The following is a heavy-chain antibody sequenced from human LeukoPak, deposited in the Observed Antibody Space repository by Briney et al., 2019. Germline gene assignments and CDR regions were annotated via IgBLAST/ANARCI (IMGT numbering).Heavy chain of an antibody. CDR3: ARATYDSSGYHHDY. V-gene: IGHV3-21*01. CDR2: ISSSSSYI. D-gene: IGHD3-22*01. J-gene: IGHJ4*02. Sequence: GGSLRLSCAAPGFTFSSYSMNWVRQAPGKGLEWVSSISSSSSYIYYADSVKGRFTISRDNAKNSLYLQMNSLRAEDTAVYYCARATYDSSGYHHDYWGQGTLVTVSS. CDR1: GFTFSSYS.